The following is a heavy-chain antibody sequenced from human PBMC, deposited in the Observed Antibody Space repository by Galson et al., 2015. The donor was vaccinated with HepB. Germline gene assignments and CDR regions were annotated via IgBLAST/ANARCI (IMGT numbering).Heavy chain of an antibody. D-gene: IGHD2-2*01. CDR2: IFYSGTT. CDR3: ARVLNALSHQMDV. J-gene: IGHJ6*02. V-gene: IGHV4-59*01. Sequence: SETLSLTCTVSGGSISGYYWTWVRQPPGKGLEWIGNIFYSGTTNYSPSLKSRVTISKDTSRNQLSLKVSSVTAADTAVYYCARVLNALSHQMDVWGQGTTVTVSS. CDR1: GGSISGYY.